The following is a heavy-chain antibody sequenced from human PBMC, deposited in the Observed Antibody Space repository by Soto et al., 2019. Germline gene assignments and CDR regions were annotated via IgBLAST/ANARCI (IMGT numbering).Heavy chain of an antibody. CDR1: GFSLSTSGVG. CDR2: IYWDDDK. Sequence: SGPTLVNPTQTLTLTCTFSGFSLSTSGVGVGWIRQPPGKALEWLALIYWDDDKHYSPSLKSRLTITKDTSKNQVVLTMTNMDPVDTATYYCAHRRGVEGVPAAMPRKRRYYYYYMDVWGKGTTVTVSS. D-gene: IGHD2-2*01. CDR3: AHRRGVEGVPAAMPRKRRYYYYYMDV. V-gene: IGHV2-5*02. J-gene: IGHJ6*03.